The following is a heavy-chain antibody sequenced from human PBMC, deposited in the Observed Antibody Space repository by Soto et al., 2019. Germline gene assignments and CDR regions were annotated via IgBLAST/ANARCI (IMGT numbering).Heavy chain of an antibody. CDR2: ITSNGGST. CDR1: GFTFSSYA. V-gene: IGHV3-64D*06. D-gene: IGHD6-13*01. Sequence: GGSLRLSCSASGFTFSSYAMNWVRQAPGKGLEYVSGITSNGGSTLYADSVKGRFIISRDNSQNTVYLQMSSLTTADTAVYYCLVASAAYWGQGTQVTVSS. CDR3: LVASAAY. J-gene: IGHJ4*02.